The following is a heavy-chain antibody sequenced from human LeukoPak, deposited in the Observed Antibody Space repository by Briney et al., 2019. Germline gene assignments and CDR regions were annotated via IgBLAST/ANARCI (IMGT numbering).Heavy chain of an antibody. J-gene: IGHJ4*02. CDR2: MNPGTGNT. D-gene: IGHD3-3*01. CDR1: GYTFNNYD. CDR3: ARPRKTSGYYQYYFDY. V-gene: IGHV1-8*01. Sequence: ASVKVSCKTSGYTFNNYDINWVRQAAGQGLEWLGWMNPGTGNTGYAQKFQGRVTMTRDTSINTAYMELSSLRSEDTAVYYCARPRKTSGYYQYYFDYWGQGTLVAVSS.